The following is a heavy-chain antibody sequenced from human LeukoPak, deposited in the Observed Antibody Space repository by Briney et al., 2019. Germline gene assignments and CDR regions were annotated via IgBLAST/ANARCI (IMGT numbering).Heavy chain of an antibody. J-gene: IGHJ4*02. CDR3: ARGHNWYYFDY. CDR1: GGSFSGYF. Sequence: PSETLSLTCAVSGGSFSGYFWTWIRQSPGKGLEWIGEISHSGVTNYNPSLKRRVTISIDTSKNHFSLNLNSVTAADTAVYYCARGHNWYYFDYWGQGALVTVSS. D-gene: IGHD3-16*01. V-gene: IGHV4-34*01. CDR2: ISHSGVT.